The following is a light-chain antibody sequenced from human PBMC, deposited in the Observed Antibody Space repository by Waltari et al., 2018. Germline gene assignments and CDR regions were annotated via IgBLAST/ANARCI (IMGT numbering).Light chain of an antibody. J-gene: IGLJ2*01. V-gene: IGLV3-9*01. CDR1: NIGYKN. Sequence: SYELTQPLSVSVALGQTARITCGGNNIGYKNVHWYQQRPGQAPVLVIYRDSKRPSGTPERLSGSNSGNTATLTISRAQDGDEADYYCQVWDSSTVVFGGGTKLTVL. CDR3: QVWDSSTVV. CDR2: RDS.